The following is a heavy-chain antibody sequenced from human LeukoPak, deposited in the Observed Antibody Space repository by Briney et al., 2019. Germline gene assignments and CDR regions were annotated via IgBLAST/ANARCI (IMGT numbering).Heavy chain of an antibody. J-gene: IGHJ6*03. CDR3: RREYYYGAGSYYPNHYYYYYMGV. CDR2: IYYSGST. Sequence: SQTLSLTCTVSGASMNSCCYYWSRIRQHPGKGLEWIGYIYYSGSTYYNPSLKSRFTIAVDQSQNTFSLKLRSVTAGGTAVYYWRREYYYGAGSYYPNHYYYYYMGVWGKGTTVTVSS. CDR1: GASMNSCCYY. V-gene: IGHV4-31*03. D-gene: IGHD3-10*01.